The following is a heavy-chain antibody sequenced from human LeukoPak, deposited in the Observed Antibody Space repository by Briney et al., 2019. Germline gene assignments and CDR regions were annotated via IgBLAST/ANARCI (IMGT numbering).Heavy chain of an antibody. Sequence: GGSLRLSCAASGFTFSSYSMNWVRQAPGKGLEWVSSISSSSSYIYYADSVKGRFTISRDNAKNLLYLQMNSLRAEDTAVYYCAREAYYDILTGYYKGDAFDIWGQGTMVTVSS. CDR1: GFTFSSYS. J-gene: IGHJ3*02. D-gene: IGHD3-9*01. CDR3: AREAYYDILTGYYKGDAFDI. V-gene: IGHV3-21*01. CDR2: ISSSSSYI.